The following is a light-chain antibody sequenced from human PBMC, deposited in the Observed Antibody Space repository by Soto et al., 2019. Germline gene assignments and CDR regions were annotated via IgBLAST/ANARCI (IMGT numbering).Light chain of an antibody. CDR3: QQYNNWPPWT. J-gene: IGKJ1*01. V-gene: IGKV3-15*01. CDR2: DAS. CDR1: QSISSK. Sequence: IEMMQSPATLSVSLGERATLSCRASQSISSKLAWYQRRPGQAPRLLIYDASTRASGVPARFSGSGSGTEFTLTISSLQSEDFAVYYCQQYNNWPPWTFGPGNKVEIK.